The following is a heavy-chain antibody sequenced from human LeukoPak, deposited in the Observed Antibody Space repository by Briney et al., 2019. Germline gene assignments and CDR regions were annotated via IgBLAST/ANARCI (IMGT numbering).Heavy chain of an antibody. CDR3: AKGGQTDRFDF. J-gene: IGHJ4*02. Sequence: GGSLRLSCAASGFTFTSYAMSWVRQAPGKGLEWVSGITNSGGNTYYADSVKGRFTISRDNSKSTLYLQMNSLRAEDTAVFYCAKGGQTDRFDFWGQGALVTVSS. CDR2: ITNSGGNT. CDR1: GFTFTSYA. V-gene: IGHV3-23*01.